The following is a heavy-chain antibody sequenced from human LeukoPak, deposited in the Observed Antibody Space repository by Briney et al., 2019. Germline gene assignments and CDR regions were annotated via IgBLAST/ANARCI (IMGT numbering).Heavy chain of an antibody. CDR3: SGGGFALIDY. CDR2: IYSGGNT. Sequence: PGGSLRLSCAASGFSVSSNYMTWVRQAPGKGLEWVSVIYSGGNTYYADSVKDRFTISRDKSKNTLYLHMNSLRAEDTAVYYCSGGGFALIDYWGQGTLVTVSS. D-gene: IGHD3-16*01. CDR1: GFSVSSNY. J-gene: IGHJ4*02. V-gene: IGHV3-53*01.